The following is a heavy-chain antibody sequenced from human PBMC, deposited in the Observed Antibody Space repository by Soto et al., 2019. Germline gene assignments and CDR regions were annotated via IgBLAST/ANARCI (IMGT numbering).Heavy chain of an antibody. CDR3: ASMGYHYGSGSYPLDY. V-gene: IGHV4-59*08. CDR2: IYYSGST. D-gene: IGHD3-10*01. CDR1: GGSISSYY. Sequence: SETLSLTCTVSGGSISSYYWSWIRQPPGKGLEWIGYIYYSGSTHYNPSLKSRVTISLDTSKNQFSLNLRSVTAADTAVYYCASMGYHYGSGSYPLDYWGQGTLVTVSS. J-gene: IGHJ4*02.